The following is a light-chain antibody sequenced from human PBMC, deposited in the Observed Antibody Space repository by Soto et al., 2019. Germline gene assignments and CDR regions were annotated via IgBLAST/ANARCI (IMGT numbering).Light chain of an antibody. CDR1: QSILYSSNNKNY. CDR3: QHYFTHPLT. Sequence: DIVMTQSPDSLAVSLGERATINCKSSQSILYSSNNKNYLAWYQQKPGQPPKLLFYWASTRESGVPDRFSGSGSGTDFTLTINSLQAEDVAVYYCQHYFTHPLTFGGGTKVEI. CDR2: WAS. V-gene: IGKV4-1*01. J-gene: IGKJ4*01.